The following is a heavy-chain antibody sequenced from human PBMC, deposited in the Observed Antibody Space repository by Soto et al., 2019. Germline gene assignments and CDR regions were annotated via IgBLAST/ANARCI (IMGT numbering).Heavy chain of an antibody. CDR2: ISGSGANT. CDR3: AKAIRVTVGY. V-gene: IGHV3-23*01. J-gene: IGHJ4*02. Sequence: GGSLRLSCATSGFTFSIYAMSWVRQAPGKGLEWVSAISGSGANTYYADSVKGRFTISRDNSKNTLYLQMNSLRAEDTAVYYCAKAIRVTVGYWGQGTLVTVSS. CDR1: GFTFSIYA. D-gene: IGHD4-4*01.